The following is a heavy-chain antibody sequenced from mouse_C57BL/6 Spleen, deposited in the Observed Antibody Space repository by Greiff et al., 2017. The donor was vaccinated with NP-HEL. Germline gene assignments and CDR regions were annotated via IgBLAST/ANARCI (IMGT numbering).Heavy chain of an antibody. V-gene: IGHV1-42*01. CDR2: INPSTGGT. J-gene: IGHJ1*03. CDR3: ARSAVVAPGWYFDV. Sequence: VQLQQSGPELVKPGASVKISCKASGYSFTGYYMNWVKQSPEKSLEWIGEINPSTGGTTYNQKFKAKATLTVDKSSSTAYMQLKSLTSEDSAVYYCARSAVVAPGWYFDVWGTGTTVTVSS. CDR1: GYSFTGYY. D-gene: IGHD1-1*01.